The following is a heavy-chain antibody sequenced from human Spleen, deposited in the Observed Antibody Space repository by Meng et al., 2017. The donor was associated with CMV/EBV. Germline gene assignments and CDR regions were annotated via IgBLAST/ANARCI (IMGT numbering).Heavy chain of an antibody. CDR2: INPYRGGT. CDR3: ARDHSAYADY. Sequence: ASVKVSCKTSGYTFTGYYIHWVRQAPGQGLEWMGWINPYRGGTNYAQRFQGRVTVTGDTSISTAYMEVARLTSDDTAVYYCARDHSAYADYWGQGALVTVSS. D-gene: IGHD5-18*01. CDR1: GYTFTGYY. V-gene: IGHV1-2*02. J-gene: IGHJ4*02.